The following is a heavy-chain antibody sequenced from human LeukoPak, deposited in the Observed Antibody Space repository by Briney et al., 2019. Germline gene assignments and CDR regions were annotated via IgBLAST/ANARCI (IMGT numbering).Heavy chain of an antibody. J-gene: IGHJ4*02. CDR3: ARHAGGIAAAGTRPFDY. Sequence: SETLSLTCTVSGASFSSSTYYWGWIRHPPGKGLEWIGSIYYGGGTYYNPSLKSRVTMSVDTSKKQFSLKLSSVTAADTAVYYCARHAGGIAAAGTRPFDYWGQGTLVTVSS. D-gene: IGHD6-13*01. CDR1: GASFSSSTYY. V-gene: IGHV4-39*01. CDR2: IYYGGGT.